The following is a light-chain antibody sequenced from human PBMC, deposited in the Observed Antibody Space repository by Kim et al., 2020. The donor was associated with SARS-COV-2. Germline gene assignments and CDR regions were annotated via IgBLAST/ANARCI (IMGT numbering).Light chain of an antibody. Sequence: PGERATLSCRASQSVNNYLAWYLQKPGQAPRLLIYDASNRATGIPPRFSGSGSGTDFTLTISSLEPEDFAVYYCHQRNSWPPTFGQGTRLEIK. J-gene: IGKJ5*01. V-gene: IGKV3-11*01. CDR1: QSVNNY. CDR2: DAS. CDR3: HQRNSWPPT.